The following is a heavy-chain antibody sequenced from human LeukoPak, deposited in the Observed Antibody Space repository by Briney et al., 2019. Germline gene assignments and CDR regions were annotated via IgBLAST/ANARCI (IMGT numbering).Heavy chain of an antibody. CDR1: GGSISSGTHY. D-gene: IGHD2-2*01. V-gene: IGHV4-31*11. J-gene: IGHJ6*02. CDR2: IYNTGSA. Sequence: LSPTCAVSGGSISSGTHYWNWIRQHPGQGLEWIGHIYNTGSAYYNPSLMSRVSISIDTSENQFSLKLSSVTAADTAVYYCASTHCASPSCYSYYYSGLDVWGQGTTVIVSS. CDR3: ASTHCASPSCYSYYYSGLDV.